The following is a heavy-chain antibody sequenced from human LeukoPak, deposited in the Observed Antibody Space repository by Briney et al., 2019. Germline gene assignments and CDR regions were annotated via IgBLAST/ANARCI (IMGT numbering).Heavy chain of an antibody. J-gene: IGHJ6*03. CDR1: GFTFSSYA. V-gene: IGHV3-23*01. D-gene: IGHD3-10*01. CDR2: ISGSGGST. Sequence: GGSLRLSCAASGFTFSSYAMSWVRQAPGKGLEWVSVISGSGGSTYYADSVKGRFTISRDNSKNTLYLQMNSLRAEGTAVYYCAKAYLGSGKYYMDVWGKGTTVTVSS. CDR3: AKAYLGSGKYYMDV.